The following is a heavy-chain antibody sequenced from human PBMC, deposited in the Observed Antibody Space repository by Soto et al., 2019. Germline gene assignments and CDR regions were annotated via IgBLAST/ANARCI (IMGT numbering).Heavy chain of an antibody. D-gene: IGHD2-2*01. CDR2: MNPNSGNT. CDR1: GYTFTSYD. J-gene: IGHJ4*02. V-gene: IGHV1-8*01. Sequence: GASVKVSCKASGYTFTSYDINWVRQATGQGLEWTGWMNPNSGNTGYAQKFQGRVTMTRNTSISTAYMELSSLRSEDTAVYYCARGLGPVPAAPNWGQGTLVTVSS. CDR3: ARGLGPVPAAPN.